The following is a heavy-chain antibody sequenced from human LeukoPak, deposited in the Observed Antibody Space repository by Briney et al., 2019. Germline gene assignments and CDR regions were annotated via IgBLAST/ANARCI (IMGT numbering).Heavy chain of an antibody. CDR2: IKSRSSGGTT. CDR1: GLTVTNAW. J-gene: IGHJ4*02. CDR3: AKDQWGDVLIAVAANFDY. D-gene: IGHD6-19*01. Sequence: GGSLRLSCAASGLTVTNAWMHWFRRAPGKGLEWVGRIKSRSSGGTTDYAAPVKGRFTISRDDSQNTVNLQMNSLRAEDTAVYYCAKDQWGDVLIAVAANFDYWGQGTLVTVSS. V-gene: IGHV3-15*01.